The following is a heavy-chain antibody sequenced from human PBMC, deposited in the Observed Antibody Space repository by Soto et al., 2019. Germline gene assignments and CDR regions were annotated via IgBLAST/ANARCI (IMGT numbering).Heavy chain of an antibody. J-gene: IGHJ6*02. D-gene: IGHD3-3*01. CDR3: ARTRLYDASGYYYYYYGMDV. V-gene: IGHV3-53*01. CDR2: VYSGGET. CDR1: GFFVSDNS. Sequence: EVELVESGGGVIQPGGSLRLSCAVSGFFVSDNSMSWVRQAPGKGLEWVSVVYSGGETYYADSVEGRFTISRDTSENTLFLQMSTLRVEDTAVYYCARTRLYDASGYYYYYYGMDVWGQGTTVTVSS.